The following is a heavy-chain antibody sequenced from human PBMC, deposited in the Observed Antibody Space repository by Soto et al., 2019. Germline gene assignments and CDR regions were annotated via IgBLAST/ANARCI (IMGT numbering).Heavy chain of an antibody. CDR2: ISYSGTT. V-gene: IGHV4-31*11. CDR1: GDSISSGDYF. D-gene: IGHD3-10*01. CDR3: ARDYGSGFYFGMDV. Sequence: QVQLQESGPGLVKPSQTLSLSCAVSGDSISSGDYFWSWIRQPPGRGLEWLGDISYSGTTYSNPSLNSRLTISTDTSKNQCSLKLSPVTVAATALYCCARDYGSGFYFGMDVWGHGTTVTVSS. J-gene: IGHJ6*02.